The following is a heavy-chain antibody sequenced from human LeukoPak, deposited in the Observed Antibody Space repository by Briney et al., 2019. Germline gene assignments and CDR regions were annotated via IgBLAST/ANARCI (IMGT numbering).Heavy chain of an antibody. Sequence: ASVKVSCKASGYTFTSYGISWVRQAPGQGLEWRGWMSPYNGKTSYAQKLQGRVTITTDTSTSTAYMELSSLRAEDPAVYYCARVIVFVPASIDFWGQGTLVTVSS. CDR2: MSPYNGKT. V-gene: IGHV1-18*01. D-gene: IGHD2-2*01. CDR1: GYTFTSYG. J-gene: IGHJ4*02. CDR3: ARVIVFVPASIDF.